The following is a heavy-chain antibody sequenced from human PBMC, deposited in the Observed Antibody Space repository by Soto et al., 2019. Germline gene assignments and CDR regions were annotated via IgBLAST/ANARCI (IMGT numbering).Heavy chain of an antibody. CDR1: GYTFTGYY. J-gene: IGHJ4*02. CDR2: INPNSGGT. D-gene: IGHD1-1*01. V-gene: IGHV1-2*02. Sequence: ASVKVSCKASGYTFTGYYMHWVLQAPGQGLEWMGWINPNSGGTNYAQKFQGRVTMTRDTSISTAYMELSRLRSDDTAVYYCARTDSLPTKYYFDYWGQGTLVTVSS. CDR3: ARTDSLPTKYYFDY.